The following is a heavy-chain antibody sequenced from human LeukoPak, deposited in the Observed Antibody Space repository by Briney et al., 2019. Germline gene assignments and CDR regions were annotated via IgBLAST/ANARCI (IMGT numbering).Heavy chain of an antibody. V-gene: IGHV1-2*02. CDR3: ARDPKYGSGSSTFDTFDI. D-gene: IGHD3-10*01. CDR1: GYTFTGYY. J-gene: IGHJ3*02. Sequence: GASVKVSCKASGYTFTGYYIHWVRQAPGQGLEWMGWINPNSGGTSYAQKFQGRVTMTRDTSISTAYMELSRLRSDDTAVYYCARDPKYGSGSSTFDTFDIWGQGTMVTVSS. CDR2: INPNSGGT.